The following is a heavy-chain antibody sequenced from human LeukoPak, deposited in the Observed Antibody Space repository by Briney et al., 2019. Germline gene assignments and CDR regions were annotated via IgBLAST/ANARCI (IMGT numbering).Heavy chain of an antibody. Sequence: GASVKVSCKASGYTFTGYYMHWVRQAPGQGLEWMGWISAYNGNTNYAQKLQGRVTMTTDTSTSTAYMELRSLRSDDTAVYYCASYMDYYGSGSSFDYWGQGTLVTVSS. V-gene: IGHV1-18*04. D-gene: IGHD3-10*01. J-gene: IGHJ4*02. CDR2: ISAYNGNT. CDR3: ASYMDYYGSGSSFDY. CDR1: GYTFTGYY.